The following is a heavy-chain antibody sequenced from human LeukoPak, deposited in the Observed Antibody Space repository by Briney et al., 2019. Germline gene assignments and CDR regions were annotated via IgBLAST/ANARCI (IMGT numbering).Heavy chain of an antibody. CDR2: IRGGADDT. Sequence: SEGSLRLSCAASGFTFRSYSMAWVRLAPGKGLEWVSVIRGGADDTSYADSVKGRFTISRDNSKNTLFLQMDGLRVEDTAVYYCATSGFSGYDHPSWGQGTLVTVSS. J-gene: IGHJ5*02. D-gene: IGHD5-12*01. CDR1: GFTFRSYS. V-gene: IGHV3-23*01. CDR3: ATSGFSGYDHPS.